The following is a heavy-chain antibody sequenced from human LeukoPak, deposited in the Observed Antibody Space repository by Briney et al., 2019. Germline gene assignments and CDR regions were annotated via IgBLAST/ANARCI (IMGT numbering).Heavy chain of an antibody. D-gene: IGHD6-19*01. V-gene: IGHV4-59*01. J-gene: IGHJ4*02. Sequence: GSLRLSCAASGFTFSSYGMSWVRQPPGKGLEWIGYIYYSGSTNYNPSLKSRVTISVDTSKNQFSLKLSSVTAADAAVYYCARLRIAVAGTLFDYWGQGTLVTVSS. CDR2: IYYSGST. CDR1: GFTFSSYG. CDR3: ARLRIAVAGTLFDY.